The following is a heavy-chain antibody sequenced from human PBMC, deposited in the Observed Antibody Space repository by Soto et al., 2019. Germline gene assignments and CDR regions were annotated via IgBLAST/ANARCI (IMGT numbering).Heavy chain of an antibody. J-gene: IGHJ4*01. CDR3: ARGDVTLIFDY. Sequence: SGGSLRLSCAASGFTVTRHYMSWVRQAQGQGLEWVSVMYSGGSTFYADSLEGRFITYRDDSQNTLYLHMNRLRVADTAVDYCARGDVTLIFDYWGQGAQFSVSS. CDR2: MYSGGST. CDR1: GFTVTRHY. D-gene: IGHD2-21*01. V-gene: IGHV3-66*01.